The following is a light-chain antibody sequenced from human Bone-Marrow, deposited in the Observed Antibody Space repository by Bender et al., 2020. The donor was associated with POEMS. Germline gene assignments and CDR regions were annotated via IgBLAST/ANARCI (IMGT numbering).Light chain of an antibody. CDR2: EFT. CDR1: SSDVGTYNL. CDR3: CSYAGSKV. J-gene: IGLJ2*01. V-gene: IGLV2-23*02. Sequence: QSALTQPPSASGSPGQSVTISCTGTSSDVGTYNLVSWYQQYPGKAPKLIIYEFTKRPSGVSSRFSGSKSGTTASLTISGLQAEDEADYYCCSYAGSKVFGGGTKLTVL.